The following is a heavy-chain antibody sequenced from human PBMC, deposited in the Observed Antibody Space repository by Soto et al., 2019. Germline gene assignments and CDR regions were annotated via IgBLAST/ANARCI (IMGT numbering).Heavy chain of an antibody. CDR3: ARDLWGYCGTDCYPLDV. CDR1: GGSISGYY. D-gene: IGHD2-21*02. V-gene: IGHV4-59*01. J-gene: IGHJ6*02. Sequence: PSEPLSLTCTVSGGSISGYYWSWIRQPPGKGLEWIGYMYNTGSTVYNPSFKSRVTISVDTSKYQFSLKLNSVTAADTAVYYCARDLWGYCGTDCYPLDVWGQGTAVT. CDR2: MYNTGST.